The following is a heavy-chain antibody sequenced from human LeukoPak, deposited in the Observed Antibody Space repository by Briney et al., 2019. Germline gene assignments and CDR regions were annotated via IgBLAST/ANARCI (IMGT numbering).Heavy chain of an antibody. Sequence: GASVKVSCKTSGYNFIDCYIHWVRQAPGQGLEWVGRIDPVSGGTHYAQKFQVRVTMTRDTSISTVYMEMSGLKSDDTALYYCARAAGPYTTSRFHYWDQGTLVTVSS. CDR1: GYNFIDCY. CDR2: IDPVSGGT. J-gene: IGHJ4*02. CDR3: ARAAGPYTTSRFHY. V-gene: IGHV1-2*02. D-gene: IGHD2-2*01.